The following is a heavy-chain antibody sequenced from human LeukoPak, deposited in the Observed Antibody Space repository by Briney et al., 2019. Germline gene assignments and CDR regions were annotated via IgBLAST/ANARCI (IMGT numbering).Heavy chain of an antibody. CDR2: ISGFNGNT. CDR3: AKERRYKFNGGRVFDV. V-gene: IGHV1-18*04. D-gene: IGHD1-1*01. Sequence: ASVKVSCKASGYTFTSYYMHWVRQAPGQGLEWMGWISGFNGNTNYAQRFQGRVVMTTDISTNTVYMELRSLRSDDTAVYYCAKERRYKFNGGRVFDVWGQGTMVTVSS. CDR1: GYTFTSYY. J-gene: IGHJ3*01.